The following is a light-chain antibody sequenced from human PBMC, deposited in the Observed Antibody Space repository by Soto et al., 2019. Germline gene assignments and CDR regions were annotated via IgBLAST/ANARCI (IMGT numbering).Light chain of an antibody. CDR2: KAS. CDR1: QSITSW. CDR3: QQYNSNSPLT. V-gene: IGKV1-5*03. Sequence: DIQLTQSPSSLSASVGDRVTITCRASQSITSWLAWYQQKPGKAPKLLIYKASNLENGVPSRFSGSGSGTEFTLTISSLQPDDFATYYGQQYNSNSPLTFGGGTKVDIK. J-gene: IGKJ4*01.